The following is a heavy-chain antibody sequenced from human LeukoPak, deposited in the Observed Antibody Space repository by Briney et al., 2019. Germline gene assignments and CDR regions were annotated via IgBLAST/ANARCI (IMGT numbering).Heavy chain of an antibody. Sequence: GGSLRLSCAASGFTFSRYSMNWVRQAPGKGLEWVSSISISSNYIYYADSVKGRFTISRDNAKNSLYLQVNSLRAEDTAVYYCASENRRGYSYGSPTDAFDIWGQGTVVTVSS. D-gene: IGHD5-18*01. J-gene: IGHJ3*02. CDR3: ASENRRGYSYGSPTDAFDI. CDR1: GFTFSRYS. V-gene: IGHV3-21*01. CDR2: ISISSNYI.